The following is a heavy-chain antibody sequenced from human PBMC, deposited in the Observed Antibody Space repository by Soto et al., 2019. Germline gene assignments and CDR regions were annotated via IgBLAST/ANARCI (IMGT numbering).Heavy chain of an antibody. CDR2: IIPIFGTA. V-gene: IGHV1-69*01. CDR1: GGTFSSYA. J-gene: IGHJ5*02. Sequence: QVPLVQSGAEVKKPGSSVKVSCKASGGTFSSYAISWVRQAPGQGLEWMGGIIPIFGTANYAQKFQGRVTISADESTSTAYMELSSLRYEDTAVYYCARGNSGIAAAGTLNWFDRWGQGTLVTVSS. D-gene: IGHD6-13*01. CDR3: ARGNSGIAAAGTLNWFDR.